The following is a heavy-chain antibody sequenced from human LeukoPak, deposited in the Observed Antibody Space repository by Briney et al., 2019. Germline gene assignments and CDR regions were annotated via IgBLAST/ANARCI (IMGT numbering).Heavy chain of an antibody. D-gene: IGHD6-19*01. CDR2: IIPIFGTA. CDR1: GGTFSSYA. V-gene: IGHV1-69*13. CDR3: ASSSYSSGWYLFDY. Sequence: GASVKVSCKASGGTFSSYAISWVRQAPGQGLEWMGGIIPIFGTANYAQKFQGRVTITADESTSTAYMELSSLRSEDTTVYYCASSSYSSGWYLFDYWGQGTLVTVSS. J-gene: IGHJ4*02.